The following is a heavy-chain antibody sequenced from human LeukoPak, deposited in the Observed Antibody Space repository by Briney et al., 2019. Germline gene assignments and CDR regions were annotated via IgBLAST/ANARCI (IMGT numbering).Heavy chain of an antibody. V-gene: IGHV3-23*01. J-gene: IGHJ4*02. CDR2: ISGSGGST. CDR1: GFTFDDYA. D-gene: IGHD2-21*02. CDR3: AKGDIVVVTTASLDY. Sequence: GRSLRLSCAACGFTFDDYAMHWVRQAPGKGLEWVSAISGSGGSTYYADSVKGRFTISRDNSKNTLYLQMNSLRAEDTAVYYCAKGDIVVVTTASLDYWGQGTLVTVSS.